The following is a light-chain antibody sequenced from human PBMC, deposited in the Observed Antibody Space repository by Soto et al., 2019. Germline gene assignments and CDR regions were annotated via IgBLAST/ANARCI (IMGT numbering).Light chain of an antibody. V-gene: IGKV1-12*01. Sequence: DIQMTQSPSSVSASVGDRVTITCRASQGIGTWLAWYQRKPGKGPNLLIYAASSLESGVPSRSSGSGSGTDFTLTISSLQPEDFATYYCQQADSFPQTFGQGTKVDIK. CDR1: QGIGTW. CDR2: AAS. J-gene: IGKJ1*01. CDR3: QQADSFPQT.